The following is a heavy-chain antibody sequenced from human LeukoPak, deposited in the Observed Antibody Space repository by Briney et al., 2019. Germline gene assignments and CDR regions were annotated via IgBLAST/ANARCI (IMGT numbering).Heavy chain of an antibody. V-gene: IGHV3-23*01. CDR3: AIIHGYYDGSGYWVQ. CDR2: ISPSGDRT. Sequence: GSLRLSCAASGFTFGSYAMSWVRQAPGKGLEWVSFISPSGDRTSNADSVEGRFTISRDNPRNTLYLQMNSLRDEDTAVYYCAIIHGYYDGSGYWVQWGQGTLVTVSS. CDR1: GFTFGSYA. J-gene: IGHJ4*02. D-gene: IGHD3-22*01.